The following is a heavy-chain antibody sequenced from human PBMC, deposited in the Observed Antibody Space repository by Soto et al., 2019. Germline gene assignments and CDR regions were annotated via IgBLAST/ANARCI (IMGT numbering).Heavy chain of an antibody. CDR1: GGTFSSCA. Sequence: QVQLVQSGAEVKKPGSSVNVSCKASGGTFSSCAISWVRQAPGQGLEWMGGIIPIFGTANYAQKFQGRVTITADESTSTAYMELSSLRSEDTAVYYCARVSRKMATILVDYDYWGQGTLVTVSS. J-gene: IGHJ4*02. V-gene: IGHV1-69*12. CDR3: ARVSRKMATILVDYDY. D-gene: IGHD5-12*01. CDR2: IIPIFGTA.